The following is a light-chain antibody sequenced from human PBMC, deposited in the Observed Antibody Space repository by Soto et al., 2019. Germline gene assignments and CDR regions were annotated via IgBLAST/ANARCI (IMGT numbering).Light chain of an antibody. CDR3: QTWGTGIHV. CDR2: INSDGSH. V-gene: IGLV4-69*01. Sequence: QLVLTQSPSASASLGASVKLTCTLSSGHSSYAIAWHQQQPEKGPRYLMKINSDGSHSKGDGIPDRFSGSSSVAERYLIISSLQSEDEADYYCQTWGTGIHVFGTGTKVTVL. J-gene: IGLJ1*01. CDR1: SGHSSYA.